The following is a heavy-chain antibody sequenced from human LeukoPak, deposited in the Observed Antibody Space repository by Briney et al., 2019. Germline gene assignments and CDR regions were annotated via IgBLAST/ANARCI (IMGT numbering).Heavy chain of an antibody. J-gene: IGHJ4*02. V-gene: IGHV3-23*01. Sequence: GGSLRLSCAASGFTFSSYAMSWVRQAPGKGLEWVSAISGSGGSTYYADSVKGRFTISRDNSKNTLYLQMNSLRVEDTAVYYCAKPTIWSGHSGFDYWGQGTLVTVSS. CDR1: GFTFSSYA. CDR3: AKPTIWSGHSGFDY. D-gene: IGHD3-3*01. CDR2: ISGSGGST.